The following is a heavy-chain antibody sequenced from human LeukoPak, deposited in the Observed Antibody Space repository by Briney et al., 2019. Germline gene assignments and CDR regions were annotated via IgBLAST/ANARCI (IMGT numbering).Heavy chain of an antibody. CDR1: GYTFTSYG. CDR3: ARAAPYYYDRDAFDI. D-gene: IGHD3-22*01. V-gene: IGHV1-18*01. Sequence: ASVKVPCKSSGYTFTSYGISWVRQAPGQGLEWMGWISAYNGNTNYAQKLQGRVTMNTDTSTSTAYMELRSLRSDDTGVYYCARAAPYYYDRDAFDIWGQGTMVTVSS. CDR2: ISAYNGNT. J-gene: IGHJ3*02.